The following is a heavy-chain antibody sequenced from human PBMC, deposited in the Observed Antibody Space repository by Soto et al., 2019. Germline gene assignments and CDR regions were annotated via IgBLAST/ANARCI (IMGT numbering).Heavy chain of an antibody. CDR1: GLTFSNGW. CDR2: IKSQSDGGTT. J-gene: IGHJ4*02. V-gene: IGHV3-15*07. D-gene: IGHD2-2*01. CDR3: TTVKVEYAHFDY. Sequence: GGSLRLSCAASGLTFSNGWMNWVRQAPGKGLEWVGRIKSQSDGGTTDYAAPVKGRFTISIDDSMNTVYLQMNSLRTEDTAVYYCTTVKVEYAHFDYWGQGALVTVSS.